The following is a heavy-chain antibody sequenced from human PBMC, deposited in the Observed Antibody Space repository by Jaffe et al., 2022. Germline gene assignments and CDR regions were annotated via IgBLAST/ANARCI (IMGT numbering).Heavy chain of an antibody. J-gene: IGHJ1*01. V-gene: IGHV2-5*01. D-gene: IGHD3-3*01. CDR2: IYWNDDK. Sequence: QITLKESGPTLVKPTQTLTLTCTFSGFSLSTSGVGVGWIRQPPGKALEWLALIYWNDDKRYSPSLKSRLTITKDTSKNQVVLTMTNMDPVDTATYYCAHDSWGITIFGYWGQGTLVTVSS. CDR1: GFSLSTSGVG. CDR3: AHDSWGITIFGY.